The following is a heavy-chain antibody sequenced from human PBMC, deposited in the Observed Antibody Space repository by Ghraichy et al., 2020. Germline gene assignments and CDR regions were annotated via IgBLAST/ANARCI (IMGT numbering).Heavy chain of an antibody. Sequence: LSLTCVGSGFALSNYWMTWVRQAPGRGLECVADIKGDGSETYYVDSVKGRFTISRDNAKNSLFLQMNSLRVKDTAVYYCTTDLNWNNYWGQGTLVTVSS. CDR2: IKGDGSET. CDR3: TTDLNWNNY. V-gene: IGHV3-7*02. D-gene: IGHD1/OR15-1a*01. CDR1: GFALSNYW. J-gene: IGHJ4*02.